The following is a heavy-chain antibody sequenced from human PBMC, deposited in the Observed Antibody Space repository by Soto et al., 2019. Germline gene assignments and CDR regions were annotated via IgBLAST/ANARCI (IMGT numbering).Heavy chain of an antibody. Sequence: GGSLRLSCAASGFTFSSYWMSWVRQAPGKGLEWVANIKQDGSEKYYVDSVKGRFTISRDNAKNSLYLQMNSLRAEDTAVYYCARDTITIFGVVIPNNWFDPWGQGTLVTVSS. CDR1: GFTFSSYW. J-gene: IGHJ5*02. V-gene: IGHV3-7*01. CDR3: ARDTITIFGVVIPNNWFDP. D-gene: IGHD3-3*01. CDR2: IKQDGSEK.